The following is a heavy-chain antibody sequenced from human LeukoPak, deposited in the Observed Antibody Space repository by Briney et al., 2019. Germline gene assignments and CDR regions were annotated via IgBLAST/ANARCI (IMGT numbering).Heavy chain of an antibody. CDR1: GFTFSDYA. D-gene: IGHD4-11*01. J-gene: IGHJ4*02. V-gene: IGHV3-23*01. CDR2: FKTNSGQV. CDR3: ARSVPDYTRFDY. Sequence: GGSLRLSCVASGFTFSDYAMNWVRKAPGKGLEWVSTFKTNSGQVYYAESVRGRFTISRDNSKNTVYLQMSSLRAEDTALYYCARSVPDYTRFDYWGQGALVTVSP.